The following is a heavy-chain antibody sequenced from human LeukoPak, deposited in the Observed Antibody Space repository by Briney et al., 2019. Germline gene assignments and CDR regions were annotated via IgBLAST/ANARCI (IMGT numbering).Heavy chain of an antibody. V-gene: IGHV4-59*01. CDR2: IYYSGST. J-gene: IGHJ4*02. D-gene: IGHD1-26*01. CDR1: GGSISSYY. Sequence: PSETLSLTCTVSGGSISSYYWSWIRQPPGKGLEWIGYIYYSGSTNYNPSLKSRVTISVDTSKNQFSLKLSSVTAADTAVYYCARDPFGYSGSFLGDYWGQGTLVTVSS. CDR3: ARDPFGYSGSFLGDY.